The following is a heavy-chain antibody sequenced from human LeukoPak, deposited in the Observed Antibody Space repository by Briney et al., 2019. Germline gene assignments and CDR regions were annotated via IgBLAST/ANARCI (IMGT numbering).Heavy chain of an antibody. CDR2: ISGSGGST. J-gene: IGHJ4*02. CDR3: AKDRGYCSSTSCYSSVGYFDY. CDR1: GFTFNNYA. D-gene: IGHD2-2*01. V-gene: IGHV3-23*01. Sequence: GGSLRLSCAASGFTFNNYAMTWVRQGPGKGLEWVSAISGSGGSTYYADSVKGRFTISRDNYKSTLYLQINSLRAEDTAEYYCAKDRGYCSSTSCYSSVGYFDYWGQGALVTVSS.